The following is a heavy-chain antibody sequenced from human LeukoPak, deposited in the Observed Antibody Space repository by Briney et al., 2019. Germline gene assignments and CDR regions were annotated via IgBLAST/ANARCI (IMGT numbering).Heavy chain of an antibody. CDR3: ATRSLPGYYYGMDV. Sequence: GGALRLSCAASGFTVSSNYMSWVRQAPGKGLEWFSIIYSGGHTYYVDSVKGRFTISRDNSKNTLYLQMNSLRAEDTAVYYCATRSLPGYYYGMDVWGQGTTVTVSS. CDR2: IYSGGHT. CDR1: GFTVSSNY. D-gene: IGHD2-15*01. J-gene: IGHJ6*02. V-gene: IGHV3-53*01.